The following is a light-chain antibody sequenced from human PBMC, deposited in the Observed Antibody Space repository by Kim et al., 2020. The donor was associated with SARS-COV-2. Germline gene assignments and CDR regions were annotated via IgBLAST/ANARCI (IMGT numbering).Light chain of an antibody. V-gene: IGLV1-44*01. CDR1: ISNIGSNV. CDR2: SND. Sequence: GQWVTISCSGSISNIGSNVVNWYQQLPGTAPRLLMYSNDYRPSGVPDRFSGSKSGTSASLAISGLQSEDEADYYCAAWDDSLKGSVFGGGTQLTVL. J-gene: IGLJ3*02. CDR3: AAWDDSLKGSV.